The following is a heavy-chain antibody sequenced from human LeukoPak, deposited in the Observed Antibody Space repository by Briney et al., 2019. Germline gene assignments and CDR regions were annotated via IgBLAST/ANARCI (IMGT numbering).Heavy chain of an antibody. V-gene: IGHV3-30*02. CDR1: GFTFSAYG. Sequence: GGSLRLSCAASGFTFSAYGMHWVRQAPGKGLEWVAFIHYDGTITYYADSVKGRFTISRDSSKNTLFLQMNSLRAEDTAVYYCAKDQRIIVATHYFDYWGQGTLVTVSS. J-gene: IGHJ4*02. D-gene: IGHD5-12*01. CDR3: AKDQRIIVATHYFDY. CDR2: IHYDGTIT.